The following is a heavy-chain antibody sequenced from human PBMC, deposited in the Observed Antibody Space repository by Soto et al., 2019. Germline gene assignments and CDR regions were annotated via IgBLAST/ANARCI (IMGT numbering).Heavy chain of an antibody. J-gene: IGHJ4*02. CDR3: ARRGSGHTFDY. V-gene: IGHV4-39*01. D-gene: IGHD3-10*01. CDR2: LYSGST. Sequence: QLQLQESGPGLVKHSETLSLTCAVSGASLSRGGFHWGWIRQPPGQGLEWIGSLYSGSTYYNPSLKSRVTISADTSKNQFSLTLSSGTAADTAVYYCARRGSGHTFDYWGQGTLVTVSS. CDR1: GASLSRGGFH.